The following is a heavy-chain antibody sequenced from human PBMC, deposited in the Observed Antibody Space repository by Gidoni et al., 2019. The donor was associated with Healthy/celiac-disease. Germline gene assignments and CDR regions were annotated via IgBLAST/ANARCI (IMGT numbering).Heavy chain of an antibody. J-gene: IGHJ5*02. CDR1: GGSISSGGYY. CDR3: ARHGYSSSWTGAQNWFDP. CDR2: IYSSGST. V-gene: IGHV4-31*03. D-gene: IGHD6-13*01. Sequence: QVQLQESGPGLVKPSQTLSLTCTVSGGSISSGGYYWSGIRQHPGKGLEWIGYIYSSGSTYYNPSLKSRVTISVDTSKNQFSLKLSSVTAADTAVYYCARHGYSSSWTGAQNWFDPWGQGTLVTVSS.